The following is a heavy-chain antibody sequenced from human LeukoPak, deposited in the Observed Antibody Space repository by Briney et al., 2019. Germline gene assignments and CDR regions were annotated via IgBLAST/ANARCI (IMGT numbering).Heavy chain of an antibody. Sequence: ASVKVSCEASGYTFTGYYMHWVRQAPGQGLEWMGRINPNSGGTNYAQKFQGRVTMTRVTSISTAYMELSRLRSDDTAVYYCARNRGGIAVVDWLRIYYFDWWGQGTLVTVSS. CDR2: INPNSGGT. D-gene: IGHD6-19*01. V-gene: IGHV1-2*06. CDR3: ARNRGGIAVVDWLRIYYFDW. CDR1: GYTFTGYY. J-gene: IGHJ4*02.